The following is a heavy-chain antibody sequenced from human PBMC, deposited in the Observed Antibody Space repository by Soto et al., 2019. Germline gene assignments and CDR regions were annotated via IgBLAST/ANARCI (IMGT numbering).Heavy chain of an antibody. D-gene: IGHD6-19*01. CDR1: GFTFSSYA. Sequence: EVQLLESGGGLVQPGGSLRLSCAASGFTFSSYAMSWVRQAPGQGLEWVSVISGSGDSTYYADSVKGRFTISRDNSKNTLYLQMNSLRAEDTAVYYCARRTSGWYLDYWGQGTLVTVSS. V-gene: IGHV3-23*01. J-gene: IGHJ4*02. CDR3: ARRTSGWYLDY. CDR2: ISGSGDST.